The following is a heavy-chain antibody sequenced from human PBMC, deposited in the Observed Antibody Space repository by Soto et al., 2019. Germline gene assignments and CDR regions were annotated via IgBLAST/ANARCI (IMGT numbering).Heavy chain of an antibody. CDR3: ARDRESGYYGYYYYYGMDV. Sequence: SETLSLTCTVSGGSISSYYWSWIRQPPGKGLEWIGYIYYSGSTNYNPSLKSRVTISVDTSKNQFSLKLSSVTAADTAVYYCARDRESGYYGYYYYYGMDVWGQGTTVTGLL. J-gene: IGHJ6*02. CDR1: GGSISSYY. CDR2: IYYSGST. V-gene: IGHV4-59*01. D-gene: IGHD3-3*01.